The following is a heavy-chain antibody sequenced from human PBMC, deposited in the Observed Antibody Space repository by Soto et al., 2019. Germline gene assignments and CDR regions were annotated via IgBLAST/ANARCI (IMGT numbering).Heavy chain of an antibody. Sequence: QLQLQESGSGLVKPSQTLSLTCAVSGGSISSGGYSWSWIRQPPGKGLEWIGYIYHSGSTYYNPSLKSRVPISVQRAKTQFSLKLSSVTAADTAVYYCARARGLRAVAVDYWGQGTLVTVSS. CDR1: GGSISSGGYS. CDR2: IYHSGST. CDR3: ARARGLRAVAVDY. V-gene: IGHV4-30-2*01. D-gene: IGHD6-19*01. J-gene: IGHJ4*02.